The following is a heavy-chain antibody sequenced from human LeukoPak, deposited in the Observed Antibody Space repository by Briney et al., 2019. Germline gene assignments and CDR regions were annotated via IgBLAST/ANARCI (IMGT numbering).Heavy chain of an antibody. V-gene: IGHV3-23*01. Sequence: PGGSLRLSCAASGFTFSSYAMSWVRQAPGKGLEWVSAISGSGGSTYYADSVKGRFTISRDNSNNTLYLQMNSLRPEDTAVYYCARDAVVGGFGWFDTWGQVTLVTVSS. J-gene: IGHJ5*02. CDR2: ISGSGGST. D-gene: IGHD2-15*01. CDR3: ARDAVVGGFGWFDT. CDR1: GFTFSSYA.